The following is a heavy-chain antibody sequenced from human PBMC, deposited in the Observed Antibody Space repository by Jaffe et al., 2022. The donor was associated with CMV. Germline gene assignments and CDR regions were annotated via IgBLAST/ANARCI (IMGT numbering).Heavy chain of an antibody. J-gene: IGHJ6*02. D-gene: IGHD6-25*01. CDR2: ISWNSGSI. V-gene: IGHV3-9*01. CDR1: GFTFDDYA. Sequence: EVQLVESGGGLVQPGRSLRLSCAASGFTFDDYAMHWVRQAPGKGLEWVSGISWNSGSIGYADSVKGRFTISRDNAKNSLYLQMNSLRAEDTALYYCAKEPSGLPTSLYYGMDVWGQGTTVTVSS. CDR3: AKEPSGLPTSLYYGMDV.